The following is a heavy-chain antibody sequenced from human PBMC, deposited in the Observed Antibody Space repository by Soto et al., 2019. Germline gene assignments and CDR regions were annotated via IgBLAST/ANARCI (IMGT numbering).Heavy chain of an antibody. D-gene: IGHD3-22*01. CDR3: ARGVVVITAIYYFDY. J-gene: IGHJ4*02. V-gene: IGHV4-30-2*01. Sequence: QLQLQESGSGLVKPSQTLSLTCAVSGGSISSCGYSWSWIRQPPGKGLEWIGYIYHSGSTYYNPSLKSRVTISVDRSKNQFSLKLSSVTAADTAVYYCARGVVVITAIYYFDYWGQGTLVTVSS. CDR1: GGSISSCGYS. CDR2: IYHSGST.